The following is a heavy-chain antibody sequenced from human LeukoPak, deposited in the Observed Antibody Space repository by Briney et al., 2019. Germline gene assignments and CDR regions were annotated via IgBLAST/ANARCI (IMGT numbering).Heavy chain of an antibody. Sequence: GGSLRLSCAASGFTFSSYGMHWVRQAPGKGLEWVAFIRYDGSNKYYADSVKGRFTISRDNAKNSLYLQMNSLRAEDTAIYYCAREHSGSSPYFDYWGQGTLVTVSS. CDR2: IRYDGSNK. CDR3: AREHSGSSPYFDY. D-gene: IGHD1-26*01. V-gene: IGHV3-30*02. CDR1: GFTFSSYG. J-gene: IGHJ4*02.